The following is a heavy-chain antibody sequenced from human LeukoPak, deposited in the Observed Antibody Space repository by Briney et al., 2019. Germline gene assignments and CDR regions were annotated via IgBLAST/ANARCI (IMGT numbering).Heavy chain of an antibody. CDR3: ARDRRYYDSSGYFAPGDC. CDR2: ISSSGSTI. V-gene: IGHV3-11*01. CDR1: GFTFSDYY. J-gene: IGHJ4*02. Sequence: SGGSLRLSCAASGFTFSDYYMSWIRQAPGKGLEWVSYISSSGSTIYYADSVKGRFTISRDNAKNSLYLQMNSLRAEDTAVYYCARDRRYYDSSGYFAPGDCWGQGTLVTVSS. D-gene: IGHD3-22*01.